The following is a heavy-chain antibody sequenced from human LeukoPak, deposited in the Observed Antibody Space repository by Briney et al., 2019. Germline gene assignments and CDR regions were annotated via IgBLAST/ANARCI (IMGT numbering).Heavy chain of an antibody. D-gene: IGHD3-22*01. J-gene: IGHJ3*02. V-gene: IGHV3-15*01. CDR1: GFTFSNAW. Sequence: GGSLRLSCAASGFTFSNAWMSWVRQAPGKGLEWVGRIKSRTDGGTTDYAAPVKGRFTISRDDSKNTLYLQMNSLKTEDTAVYYCTTDLIVVVIRVDAFDIRGQGTMVTVSS. CDR3: TTDLIVVVIRVDAFDI. CDR2: IKSRTDGGTT.